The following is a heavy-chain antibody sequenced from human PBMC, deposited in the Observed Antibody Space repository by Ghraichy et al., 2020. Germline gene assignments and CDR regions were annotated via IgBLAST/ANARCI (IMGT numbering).Heavy chain of an antibody. Sequence: SETLSLTCTVSGVSVSAYYWHWIRQPPGKGLEWIGYVYYTGTANYNPSLKSRVTISLDTSKSQFSLKLSSVTAADTAMYYCARVNYYYGTDVWGQGTTVTVSS. CDR2: VYYTGTA. J-gene: IGHJ6*02. CDR1: GVSVSAYY. CDR3: ARVNYYYGTDV. V-gene: IGHV4-59*02.